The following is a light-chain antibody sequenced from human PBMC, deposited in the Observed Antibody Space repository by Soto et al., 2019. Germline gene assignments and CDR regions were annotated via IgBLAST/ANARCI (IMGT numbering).Light chain of an antibody. CDR3: QKYGTSHRA. Sequence: DIMLTQSPGTLSLSPGERATLSCRASQSVGSDFLAWYQQKPGQAPRLLIYRASTRATGIPDRFSGSGSGTDFTLTISRLEPEDFAVYFCQKYGTSHRAFGQGTKVEIQ. V-gene: IGKV3-20*01. J-gene: IGKJ1*01. CDR2: RAS. CDR1: QSVGSDF.